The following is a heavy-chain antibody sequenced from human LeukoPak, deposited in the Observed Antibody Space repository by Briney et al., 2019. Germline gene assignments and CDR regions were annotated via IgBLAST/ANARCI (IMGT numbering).Heavy chain of an antibody. V-gene: IGHV1-24*01. D-gene: IGHD1-26*01. J-gene: IGHJ3*02. CDR3: ATDLTVVGASTVSPFDI. CDR2: FDPEDGET. CDR1: VYTLTQLS. Sequence: GASVKVSCKVSVYTLTQLSMHWVRQAPGKGLEWMGGFDPEDGETFYAQKFQGRVTMIEDKSTDTAYMDQSSLRSEDTAVYYCATDLTVVGASTVSPFDIWGQGTMVTVSS.